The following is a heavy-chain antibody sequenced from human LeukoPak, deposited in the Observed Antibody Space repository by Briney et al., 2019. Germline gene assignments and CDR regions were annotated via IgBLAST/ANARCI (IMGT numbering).Heavy chain of an antibody. CDR3: TWMATIFTVDY. CDR1: VLTFSDAW. D-gene: IGHD5-12*01. V-gene: IGHV3-15*01. CDR2: IKNDRIT. Sequence: AESLILSSVLPVLTFSDAWMRTGRHAPGKRLEWVGRIKNDRITDYAAPVQGRFSISRDNSKNTFYLQMNSLRTEDTGMYFCTWMATIFTVDYWGQGTLVTVSS. J-gene: IGHJ4*02.